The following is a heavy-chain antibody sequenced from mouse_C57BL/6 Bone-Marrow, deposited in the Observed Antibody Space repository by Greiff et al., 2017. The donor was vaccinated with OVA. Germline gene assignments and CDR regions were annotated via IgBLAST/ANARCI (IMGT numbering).Heavy chain of an antibody. CDR3: ARYYGSSLYYLDY. J-gene: IGHJ2*01. D-gene: IGHD1-1*01. CDR2: IRNKANGYTT. CDR1: GFTFTDYY. V-gene: IGHV7-3*01. Sequence: EVKLMESGGGLVQPGGSLSLSCAASGFTFTDYYMSWVRQPPGQALEWLGFIRNKANGYTTEYSAYVKGRFTIARDNSQSILYLQMNALSAEDSATYYCARYYGSSLYYLDYWGQGTTLTVSS.